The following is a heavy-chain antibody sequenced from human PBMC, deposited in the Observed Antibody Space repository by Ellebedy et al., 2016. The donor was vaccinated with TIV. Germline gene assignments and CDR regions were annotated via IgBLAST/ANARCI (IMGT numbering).Heavy chain of an antibody. V-gene: IGHV3-66*01. CDR1: DFTVSSNY. Sequence: GESLKISCVVSDFTVSSNYMTWVRQAPGKGLEWVSVIFSGGNTYYADSVKDRFTISKDNSKNTLYLQMNSLRAEDSAVYYCARDLGGWHGDYATLDSWGQGTRVTVSS. D-gene: IGHD4-17*01. CDR3: ARDLGGWHGDYATLDS. J-gene: IGHJ4*02. CDR2: IFSGGNT.